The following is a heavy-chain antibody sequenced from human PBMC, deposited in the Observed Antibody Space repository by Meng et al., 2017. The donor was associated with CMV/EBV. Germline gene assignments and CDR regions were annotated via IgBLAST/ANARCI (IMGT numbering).Heavy chain of an antibody. Sequence: QITLKDPGLPLVNPTQTLTLPCTFSGFSLSTSGGGVGWIRQPPGKALEWLALIYWDDDKRYSPSLKSRLTITKDTSKNQVVLTMTNMDPVDTATYYCAHSPSLQLVRHWFDPWGQGTLVTVSS. CDR1: GFSLSTSGGG. J-gene: IGHJ5*02. V-gene: IGHV2-5*02. CDR2: IYWDDDK. D-gene: IGHD6-6*01. CDR3: AHSPSLQLVRHWFDP.